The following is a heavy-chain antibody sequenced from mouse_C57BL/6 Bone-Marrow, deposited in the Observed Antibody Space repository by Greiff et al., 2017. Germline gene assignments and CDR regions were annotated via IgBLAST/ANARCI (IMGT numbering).Heavy chain of an antibody. CDR3: ARGVYYGSYYFDY. V-gene: IGHV5-17*01. CDR1: GFTFSDYG. J-gene: IGHJ2*01. CDR2: ISSGSSTI. D-gene: IGHD1-1*01. Sequence: EVQLVESGGGLVKPGGSLKLSCAASGFTFSDYGMHWVRQAPEKGLEWVAYISSGSSTIYYADTVKGRFTISRDNAKNTLFLQMTSLRSEDTAMYYCARGVYYGSYYFDYWGQGTTLTVSS.